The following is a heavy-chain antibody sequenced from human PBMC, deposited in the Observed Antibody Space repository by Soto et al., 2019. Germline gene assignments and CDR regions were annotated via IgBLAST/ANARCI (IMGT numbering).Heavy chain of an antibody. CDR3: ARDDRYYDSSGSFN. CDR1: GFTFSSYS. V-gene: IGHV3-21*01. J-gene: IGHJ4*02. CDR2: ISSSSSYI. D-gene: IGHD3-22*01. Sequence: EVQLVESGGGLVKPGGSLRLSCAASGFTFSSYSMNWVRQAPGKGLEWVSSISSSSSYIYYADSVKGRFTISRDNAKNSQDLQVNSLRTEDTAVYYWARDDRYYDSSGSFNWGKGTLVTVSS.